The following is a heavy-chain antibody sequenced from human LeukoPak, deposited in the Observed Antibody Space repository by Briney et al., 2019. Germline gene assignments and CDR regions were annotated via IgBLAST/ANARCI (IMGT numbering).Heavy chain of an antibody. CDR3: VKDMGSRSSSRYYYGMDV. V-gene: IGHV3-9*01. Sequence: GRSLRLSCAASGFTFYDYAMHWVRQAPGKGLEWVSGISWNSGSKGYADSVKGRFTISRDNAKNSLYLQMNSLRAEDTALYYCVKDMGSRSSSRYYYGMDVWGQGTTVTVSS. J-gene: IGHJ6*02. D-gene: IGHD3-10*01. CDR1: GFTFYDYA. CDR2: ISWNSGSK.